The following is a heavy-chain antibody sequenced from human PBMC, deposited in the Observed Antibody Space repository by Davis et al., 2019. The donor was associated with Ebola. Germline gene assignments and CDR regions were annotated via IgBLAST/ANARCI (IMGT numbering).Heavy chain of an antibody. Sequence: ASVKVSCKASGYTFTSYGISWVRQAPGQGLEWMGRINPNSGGTNYAQKFLGRVTMTTDTSITTAYMELRRLTSDDTAVYYCARGSPGSLFDYWGQGTLVTASS. CDR2: INPNSGGT. V-gene: IGHV1-2*06. CDR1: GYTFTSYG. D-gene: IGHD1-26*01. J-gene: IGHJ4*02. CDR3: ARGSPGSLFDY.